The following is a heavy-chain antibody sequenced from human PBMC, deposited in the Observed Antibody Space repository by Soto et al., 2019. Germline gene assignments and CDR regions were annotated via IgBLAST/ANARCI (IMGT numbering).Heavy chain of an antibody. D-gene: IGHD6-13*01. CDR1: GYTFTSYD. V-gene: IGHV1-8*01. J-gene: IGHJ6*02. CDR3: ARSGYSSSWYYYYYYGMDV. CDR2: MNPNSGNT. Sequence: QVQLVQSGAEVKKPGASVKVSCKASGYTFTSYDINWVRQATGQGLEWMGWMNPNSGNTGYAQKFQGRVTMTRNTSISTADMELSSLRSEDTAVYYCARSGYSSSWYYYYYYGMDVWDQGTTVTVSS.